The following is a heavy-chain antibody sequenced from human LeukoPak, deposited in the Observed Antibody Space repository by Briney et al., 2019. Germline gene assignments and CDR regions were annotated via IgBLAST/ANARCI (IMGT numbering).Heavy chain of an antibody. J-gene: IGHJ6*03. Sequence: ASVKVSCKASGGTFSSYAISWVRQAPGQGLEWMGRVIPILGIANYAQKFQGRVTITADKSTSTAYMELRSLRSDDTAVYYCARIAKGYCSSTSCPYYYYYYMDVWGKGTTVTVSS. V-gene: IGHV1-69*04. CDR2: VIPILGIA. CDR3: ARIAKGYCSSTSCPYYYYYYMDV. D-gene: IGHD2-2*01. CDR1: GGTFSSYA.